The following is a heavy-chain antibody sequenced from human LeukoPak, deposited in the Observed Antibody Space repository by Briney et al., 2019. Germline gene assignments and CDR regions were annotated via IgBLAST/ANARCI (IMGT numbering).Heavy chain of an antibody. Sequence: GGSLRLSCAASGFNFSSYAMSWVRQAPGKGLEWVSGINWNGGSTGYADSVKGRFTISRDNAKNSLYLQMNSLRAEDTALYYCARGRWLYGYYYYMDVWGKGTTVTVSS. CDR3: ARGRWLYGYYYYMDV. D-gene: IGHD3-22*01. CDR1: GFNFSSYA. V-gene: IGHV3-20*04. CDR2: INWNGGST. J-gene: IGHJ6*03.